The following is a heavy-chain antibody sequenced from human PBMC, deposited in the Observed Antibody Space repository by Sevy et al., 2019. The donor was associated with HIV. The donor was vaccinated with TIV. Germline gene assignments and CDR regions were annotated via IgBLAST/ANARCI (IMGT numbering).Heavy chain of an antibody. V-gene: IGHV3-48*01. CDR2: ISSSSSTI. D-gene: IGHD5-18*01. CDR3: TRGRLQDDY. CDR1: GFTFSSYS. Sequence: GGSLRLSCAASGFTFSSYSMNWVRQAPGKGLDWVSYISSSSSTIYYADSVKGRFTISRDNAKNSLYLQMNSLRAEDTAVYYCTRGRLQDDYWGQGTLVTVSS. J-gene: IGHJ4*02.